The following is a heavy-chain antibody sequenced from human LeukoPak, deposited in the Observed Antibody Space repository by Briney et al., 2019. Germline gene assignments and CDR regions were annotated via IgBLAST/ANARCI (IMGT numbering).Heavy chain of an antibody. V-gene: IGHV3-30*04. D-gene: IGHD3-10*01. CDR1: GFTFSSYV. CDR3: AKDERPYYGSGSYSPFDY. J-gene: IGHJ4*02. Sequence: GGSLRLSCAASGFTFSSYVMHWVRQAPGKGLEWVAIISYDGSNEYYADSVKGRFTISRDNSKNTLYLQMNSLRAEDTAVYYCAKDERPYYGSGSYSPFDYWGQGTLVTVSS. CDR2: ISYDGSNE.